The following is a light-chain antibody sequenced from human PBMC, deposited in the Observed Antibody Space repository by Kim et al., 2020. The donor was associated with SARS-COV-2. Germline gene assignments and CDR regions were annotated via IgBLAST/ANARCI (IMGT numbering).Light chain of an antibody. Sequence: SSELTQDPDVSVALGQTVRITCQGDSLRSYYASWYQQKPGQAPVLVIYGKNNRPSGIPDRFSGSSSGNTASLTITGAQAEDEADYYCNSRDSSGNRWVFG. J-gene: IGLJ3*02. V-gene: IGLV3-19*01. CDR2: GKN. CDR3: NSRDSSGNRWV. CDR1: SLRSYY.